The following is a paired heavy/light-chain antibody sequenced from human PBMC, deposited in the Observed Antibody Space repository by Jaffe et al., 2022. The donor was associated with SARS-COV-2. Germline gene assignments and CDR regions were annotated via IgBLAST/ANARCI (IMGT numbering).Light chain of an antibody. V-gene: IGKV4-1*01. CDR1: QSVFYSSNNKNY. CDR3: QQYYGSPYT. Sequence: DIVMTQSPDSLAVSLGERATINCKSSQSVFYSSNNKNYLAWYQQKPGQPPKLLIYWASTRESGVPDRFSGSGSGTDFTLTISSLQAEDVAVYYCQQYYGSPYTFGQGTKLEIK. J-gene: IGKJ2*01. CDR2: WAS.
Heavy chain of an antibody. V-gene: IGHV4-59*08. CDR3: ARHRTSESFYFDY. J-gene: IGHJ4*02. CDR2: IYGTGGT. D-gene: IGHD3-10*01. CDR1: GGSISTYY. Sequence: QVQLQESGPGLVKPSETLSLSCTVSGGSISTYYWSWIRQPPGKGLEWIGYIYGTGGTTYNPSLISRVTISVDTSKNQFSLNLTSVTAADTAVYYCARHRTSESFYFDYWGQGTLVTVSS.